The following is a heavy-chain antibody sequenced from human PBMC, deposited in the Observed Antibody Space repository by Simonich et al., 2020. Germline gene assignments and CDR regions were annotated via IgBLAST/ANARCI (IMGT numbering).Heavy chain of an antibody. J-gene: IGHJ2*01. CDR2: INHSGCT. CDR3: ARRANWNWYFDL. Sequence: QVQLQQWGAGLLKPSETLSLTCAVYGGSFSGYYWSWIRQPPGKGLEWIGEINHSGCTNYNPTLKSRVTISVDTSKNQFSLKLSSVTAADTAVYYCARRANWNWYFDLWGRGTLVTVSS. V-gene: IGHV4-34*01. D-gene: IGHD1-1*01. CDR1: GGSFSGYY.